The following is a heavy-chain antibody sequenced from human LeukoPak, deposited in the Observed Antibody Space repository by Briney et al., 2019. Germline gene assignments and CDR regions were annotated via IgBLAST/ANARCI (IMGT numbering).Heavy chain of an antibody. CDR3: ARVYYASWSGQPLSQHWLDP. V-gene: IGHV3-11*04. CDR2: IRSTGSST. Sequence: GGSLRLSCAASGFTFRDYYVTWIRQAPGKGLEWVSYIRSTGSSTAYADSVKGRFAISRDNAKNSLYLQMNGLRVEDTAVYYCARVYYASWSGQPLSQHWLDPWGQGTLVTVSS. J-gene: IGHJ5*02. D-gene: IGHD3-3*01. CDR1: GFTFRDYY.